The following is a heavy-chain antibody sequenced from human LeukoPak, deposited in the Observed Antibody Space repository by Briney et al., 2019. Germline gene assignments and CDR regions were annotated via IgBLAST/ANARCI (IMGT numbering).Heavy chain of an antibody. J-gene: IGHJ4*02. CDR3: ARDDVYSIDY. CDR2: ISYDGSNK. Sequence: GRSLRLSCAASGFTFSSYAMHWVRQAPGKGLEWVAVISYDGSNKYYADSVKGRFTISRDNSKNTLYLQMNSLRAEDTAVYYCARDDVYSIDYWGQGTLVTVSS. V-gene: IGHV3-30-3*01. CDR1: GFTFSSYA. D-gene: IGHD6-13*01.